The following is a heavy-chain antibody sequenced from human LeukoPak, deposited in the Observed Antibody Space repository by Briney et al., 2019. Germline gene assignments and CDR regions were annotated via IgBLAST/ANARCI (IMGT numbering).Heavy chain of an antibody. J-gene: IGHJ4*02. CDR1: GYTFTSYG. Sequence: ASVKVSCKASGYTFTSYGISWVRQAPGHGLDWMGWISAYNGNTNYAQKLQGRVTMTTDTSTSTAYMELRSLRSDDTAVYYCARSDWNDPCFDYWGQGTLVTVSS. CDR2: ISAYNGNT. D-gene: IGHD1-1*01. CDR3: ARSDWNDPCFDY. V-gene: IGHV1-18*01.